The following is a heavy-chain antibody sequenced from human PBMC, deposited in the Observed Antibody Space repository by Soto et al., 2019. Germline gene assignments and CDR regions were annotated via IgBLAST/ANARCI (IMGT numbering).Heavy chain of an antibody. D-gene: IGHD2-15*01. CDR2: ISAYNGNT. V-gene: IGHV1-18*04. CDR1: GYTFTSYG. J-gene: IGHJ4*02. Sequence: ASSKVPCRSSGYTFTSYGIIWVQQAPGQGLEWMGWISAYNGNTNYAQKLQGRVTMTTGTSTSTAYMELRSLRSDDTAVYYCARDPVVVVAATELNLDYWGPATLVTVSS. CDR3: ARDPVVVVAATELNLDY.